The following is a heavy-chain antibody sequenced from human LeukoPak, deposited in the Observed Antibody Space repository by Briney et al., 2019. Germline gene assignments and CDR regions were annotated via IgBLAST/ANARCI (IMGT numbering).Heavy chain of an antibody. D-gene: IGHD3-22*01. CDR2: ISSSGSTT. Sequence: GGSLRLSCAASGFTFSSYEMNWVRQAPGKGLEWVSYISSSGSTTYYADSVKGRFTIFRDNSKNTLYLQLNNLRAEDTAIYYCAKAFGTNGYYQLPIDDWGQGTLVTVSS. CDR1: GFTFSSYE. J-gene: IGHJ4*02. V-gene: IGHV3-48*03. CDR3: AKAFGTNGYYQLPIDD.